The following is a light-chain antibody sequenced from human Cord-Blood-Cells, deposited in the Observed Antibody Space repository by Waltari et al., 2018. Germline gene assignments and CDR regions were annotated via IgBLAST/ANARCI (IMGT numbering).Light chain of an antibody. CDR3: QQSYSTWT. V-gene: IGKV1-39*01. J-gene: IGKJ1*01. Sequence: DIQMTQSPSSLSASVGDRVTITCRASQSISSYLNWYQQKPGKAPKLPIYAASSLQSGVPSRFSGSRSGTDFTLTISSLQPEDFATYYCQQSYSTWTFGQGTKVEIK. CDR2: AAS. CDR1: QSISSY.